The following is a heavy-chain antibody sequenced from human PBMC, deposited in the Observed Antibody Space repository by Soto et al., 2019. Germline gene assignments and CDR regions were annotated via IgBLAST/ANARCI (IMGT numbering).Heavy chain of an antibody. V-gene: IGHV3-23*01. Sequence: GSLRLSCAASGFTFNNYAMSWVRQAPGKGLEWVSAFSGSGGFTYYADSVKGRFTISRDNSKNTLYLQMNSLRADDTAVYYCAKDSGYDYYYYDLDVWGQGTTVTVSS. J-gene: IGHJ6*02. CDR1: GFTFNNYA. D-gene: IGHD5-12*01. CDR3: AKDSGYDYYYYDLDV. CDR2: FSGSGGFT.